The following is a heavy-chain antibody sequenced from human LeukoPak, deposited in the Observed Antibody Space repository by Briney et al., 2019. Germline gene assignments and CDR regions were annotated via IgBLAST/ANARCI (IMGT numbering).Heavy chain of an antibody. CDR3: ARAKDIAGDYYYMDV. Sequence: SVKVSCKASGYTFTSYYMHWVRQAPGQGLEWMGGIIPIFGTANYAQKFQGRVTITTDESTSTAYMELSSLRSEDTAVYYCARAKDIAGDYYYMDVWGKGTTVTVSS. V-gene: IGHV1-69*05. J-gene: IGHJ6*03. CDR2: IIPIFGTA. CDR1: GYTFTSYY. D-gene: IGHD2-15*01.